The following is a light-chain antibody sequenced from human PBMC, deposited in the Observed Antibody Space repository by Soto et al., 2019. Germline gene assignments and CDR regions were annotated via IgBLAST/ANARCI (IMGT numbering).Light chain of an antibody. CDR3: LQVYSFPRT. Sequence: DIQMTQSPSSVSASVGDGFTITCRASQGISTSLGWYQQKPGKAPKLLIYAASILQSGVPSRFSGSGSGTEFILTINNLQPEEFASYFCLQVYSFPRTVGLGNKVDIK. J-gene: IGKJ1*01. V-gene: IGKV1-12*01. CDR2: AAS. CDR1: QGISTS.